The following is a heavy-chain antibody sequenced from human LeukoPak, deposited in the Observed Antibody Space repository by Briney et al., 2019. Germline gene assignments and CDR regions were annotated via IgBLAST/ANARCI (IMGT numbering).Heavy chain of an antibody. CDR2: IKQDGSEK. J-gene: IGHJ4*02. CDR3: ARGRYSGSYPSYFDY. D-gene: IGHD1-26*01. Sequence: GGSLRLSCAASGFTFSSYWMSWVRQAPGKGLEWVANIKQDGSEKYYVDSVKGRFTISRDNAKNPLYLQMNSLRAEDTAVYYCARGRYSGSYPSYFDYWGQGTLVTVSS. V-gene: IGHV3-7*04. CDR1: GFTFSSYW.